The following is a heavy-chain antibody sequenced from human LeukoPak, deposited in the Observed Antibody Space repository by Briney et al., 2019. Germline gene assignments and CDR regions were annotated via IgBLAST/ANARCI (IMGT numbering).Heavy chain of an antibody. J-gene: IGHJ5*02. Sequence: PSETLSLTCTVSGGSISSYYWSWIRQPPGKGLEWIGYIYYSGSTNYNPSLKSRVTISVDTSKNQFSLKLSSVTAADTAVYYCARDLAMYTFDPWGQGTLVTVSS. CDR1: GGSISSYY. V-gene: IGHV4-59*01. CDR2: IYYSGST. D-gene: IGHD2-2*01. CDR3: ARDLAMYTFDP.